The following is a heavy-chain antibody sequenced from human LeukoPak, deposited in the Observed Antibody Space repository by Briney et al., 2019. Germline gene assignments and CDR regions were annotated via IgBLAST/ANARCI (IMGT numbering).Heavy chain of an antibody. V-gene: IGHV3-48*01. Sequence: GGSLRLSCAASGFTFSSYSMNWVRQAPGKGLEWVSYISSSSSTIYYADSVKGRFTISRGNAKNSLYLQMNSLRAEDTAVYYCARAIWSGSNYYYYGMDVWGQGTTVTVSS. D-gene: IGHD3-3*01. CDR3: ARAIWSGSNYYYYGMDV. CDR1: GFTFSSYS. CDR2: ISSSSSTI. J-gene: IGHJ6*02.